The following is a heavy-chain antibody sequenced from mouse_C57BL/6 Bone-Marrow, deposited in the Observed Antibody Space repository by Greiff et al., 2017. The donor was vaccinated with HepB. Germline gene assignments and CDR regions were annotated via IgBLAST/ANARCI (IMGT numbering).Heavy chain of an antibody. Sequence: VQLQQSGAELVKPGASVKLSCTASGFNIKDYYMHWVKQRTEQGLEWIGRIEPEDSETKYAPKFQGKATITADTSSNTAYRQLSSLTSEDTAVYYCARTFYYYGSSYPWYFDVWGTGTTVTVSS. D-gene: IGHD1-1*01. CDR2: IEPEDSET. J-gene: IGHJ1*03. CDR1: GFNIKDYY. V-gene: IGHV14-2*01. CDR3: ARTFYYYGSSYPWYFDV.